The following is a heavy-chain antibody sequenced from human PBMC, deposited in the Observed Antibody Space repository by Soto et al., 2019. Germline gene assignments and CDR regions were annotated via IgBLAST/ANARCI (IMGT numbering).Heavy chain of an antibody. CDR2: VSYDGGNK. CDR3: ARVPVPMVRGVTSYYFDY. Sequence: GGFLRLSCAASGFTFTSFALHWVRQAPGKGLEWVAVVSYDGGNKYYADSVKGRFTISRDNSKNTLYLQMNSLRGDDTALYYCARVPVPMVRGVTSYYFDYWGQGTLVTVSS. CDR1: GFTFTSFA. D-gene: IGHD3-10*01. V-gene: IGHV3-30-3*01. J-gene: IGHJ4*01.